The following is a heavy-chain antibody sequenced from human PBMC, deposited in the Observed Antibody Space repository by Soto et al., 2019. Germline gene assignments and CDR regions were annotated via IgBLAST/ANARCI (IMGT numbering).Heavy chain of an antibody. CDR2: INPGNGNT. CDR3: ARDLEYLLIVAAFDI. J-gene: IGHJ3*02. V-gene: IGHV1-3*01. D-gene: IGHD3-22*01. Sequence: QVQLVQSGAEVKKPGASVKLSCKASGYSLTGYGLHWVRQVPVQRLAWMGWINPGNGNTKYPQKFQGRVTITTDTSAPTSDIELSRLISEDTAVYYCARDLEYLLIVAAFDIWGPGTMVSVSS. CDR1: GYSLTGYG.